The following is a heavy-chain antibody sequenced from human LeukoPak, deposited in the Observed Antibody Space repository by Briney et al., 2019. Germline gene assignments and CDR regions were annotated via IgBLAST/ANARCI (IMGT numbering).Heavy chain of an antibody. D-gene: IGHD2-2*01. Sequence: TSETLSLTCTVSGGSISSSSYYWGWIRQPPGKGLEWIGSIYYSGSTYYNPSLKSRATISVDTSKNQFSLKLSYVTAADTAVYYCARRSGTSAAILYYFDYWGQGTLVTVSS. CDR3: ARRSGTSAAILYYFDY. J-gene: IGHJ4*02. CDR2: IYYSGST. V-gene: IGHV4-39*01. CDR1: GGSISSSSYY.